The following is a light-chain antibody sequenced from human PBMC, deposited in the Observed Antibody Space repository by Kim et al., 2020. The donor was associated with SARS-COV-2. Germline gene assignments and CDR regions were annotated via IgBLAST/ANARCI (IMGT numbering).Light chain of an antibody. CDR2: SAS. V-gene: IGKV3-20*01. J-gene: IGKJ3*01. Sequence: SPGERATPSCRASQTVTSNYLAWFQHKPGQAPRLLIFSASRRASGVPDRFSGSGSGTDFTLTITRLEPDDFAVYYCQQYASTLFTFGPGTKVDIK. CDR1: QTVTSNY. CDR3: QQYASTLFT.